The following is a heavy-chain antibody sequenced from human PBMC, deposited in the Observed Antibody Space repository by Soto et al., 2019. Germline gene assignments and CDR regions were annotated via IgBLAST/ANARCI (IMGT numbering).Heavy chain of an antibody. CDR1: GFTFSSYA. CDR2: ISGSGGST. J-gene: IGHJ4*02. CDR3: AKENGYSSSWFEFDY. D-gene: IGHD6-13*01. V-gene: IGHV3-23*01. Sequence: EVQLLESGGGLVQPGGSLRLSCAASGFTFSSYAMSWVRQAPGKGLVWVSAISGSGGSTYYADSVKGRFTISSDNSKNTLYLQMNSLRAEDTAVYYCAKENGYSSSWFEFDYWGQGTLVTVSS.